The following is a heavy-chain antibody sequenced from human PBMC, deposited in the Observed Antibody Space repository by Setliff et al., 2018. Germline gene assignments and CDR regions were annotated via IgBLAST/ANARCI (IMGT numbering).Heavy chain of an antibody. D-gene: IGHD5-18*01. CDR1: GGSISSGDYY. CDR2: IYYSGST. CDR3: ARRRTALAFDI. J-gene: IGHJ3*02. Sequence: TLSLTCTVSGGSISSGDYYWSWIRQPPGKGLEWIGYIYYSGSTYYNPSLKSRVTISVDTSKNQFSLKLSSVTAADTAVYYCARRRTALAFDIWGQGTMVTVSS. V-gene: IGHV4-30-4*08.